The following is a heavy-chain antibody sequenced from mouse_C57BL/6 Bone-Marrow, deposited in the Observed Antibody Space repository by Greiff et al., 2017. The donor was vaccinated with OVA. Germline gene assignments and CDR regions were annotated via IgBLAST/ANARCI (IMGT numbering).Heavy chain of an antibody. CDR2: IYPGDGDT. Sequence: QVQLQQSGPELVKPGASVKISCTASGYAFSSSWMNWVKQRPGKGLEWIGRIYPGDGDTNYNGKFKGKATLTADKSSSTAYMQLSSLTSEDSAVYFCAREDPAWFAYWGQGTLVTVSA. CDR1: GYAFSSSW. J-gene: IGHJ3*01. V-gene: IGHV1-82*01. CDR3: AREDPAWFAY.